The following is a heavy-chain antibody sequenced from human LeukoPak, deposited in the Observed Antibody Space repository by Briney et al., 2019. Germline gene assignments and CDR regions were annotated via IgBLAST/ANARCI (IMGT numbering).Heavy chain of an antibody. CDR1: GGSISSYY. V-gene: IGHV4-59*08. Sequence: SETLSLTCTVSGGSISSYYWSWIRQSPGKGLECIGYIHYTGSTNYNPSLKSRVTISVETSKNQFSLRLSSVTAADTAVYFCARGILRDYYDSSGFYHRGGVGYWGQGTLVTVSS. CDR2: IHYTGST. D-gene: IGHD3-22*01. J-gene: IGHJ4*02. CDR3: ARGILRDYYDSSGFYHRGGVGY.